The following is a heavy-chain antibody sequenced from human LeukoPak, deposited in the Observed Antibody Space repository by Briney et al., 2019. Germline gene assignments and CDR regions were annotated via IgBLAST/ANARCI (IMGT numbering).Heavy chain of an antibody. CDR3: VRTSRQYYYGSGKGRYFDY. V-gene: IGHV4-34*01. D-gene: IGHD3-10*01. CDR2: INHSGST. Sequence: TETLSLTCAVYGGSFSGYYWSWIRQPPGKGLEWIGEINHSGSTNYNPSLKSRVTISVDTSKNQFSLKLSSVTAADTAVYYCVRTSRQYYYGSGKGRYFDYWGQGTLVTVSS. J-gene: IGHJ4*02. CDR1: GGSFSGYY.